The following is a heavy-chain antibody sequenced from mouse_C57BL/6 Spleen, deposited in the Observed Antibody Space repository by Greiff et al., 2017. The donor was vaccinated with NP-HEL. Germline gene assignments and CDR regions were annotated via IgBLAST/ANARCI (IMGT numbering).Heavy chain of an antibody. D-gene: IGHD2-5*01. J-gene: IGHJ2*01. CDR2: IDPSDSYT. CDR1: GYTFTSYW. Sequence: VQLQQPGAELVMPGASVKLSCKASGYTFTSYWMHWVKQRPGQGLEWIGEIDPSDSYTNYNQKFKGKSTLTVDKSSSTAYMQLSSLTSEDSAVYYCARGEDSNPYYFDYWGQGTTLTVSS. V-gene: IGHV1-69*01. CDR3: ARGEDSNPYYFDY.